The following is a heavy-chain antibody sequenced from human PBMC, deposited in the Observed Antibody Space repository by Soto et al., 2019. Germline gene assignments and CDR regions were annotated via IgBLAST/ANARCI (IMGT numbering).Heavy chain of an antibody. CDR1: GDSMSGFY. V-gene: IGHV4-59*12. CDR3: ARFRREYLGY. J-gene: IGHJ4*02. Sequence: SETLSLTCTVSGDSMSGFYWSWIRQTPGKGLEWIGYINYVGRTSYYSPSLQSRVTISLDSSKNQCSLILSSVTAADTAVYFCARFRREYLGYWGQGT. D-gene: IGHD3-10*01. CDR2: INYVGRTS.